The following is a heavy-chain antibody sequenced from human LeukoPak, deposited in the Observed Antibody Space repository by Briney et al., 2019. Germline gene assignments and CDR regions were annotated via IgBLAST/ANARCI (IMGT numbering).Heavy chain of an antibody. CDR2: ISYSGST. Sequence: KPSETLSLTCTVSGASISGYFWSWIRHPPGNGREWIGYISYSGSTNYNPSLKSRVTISVDTSKNQFSLNLSSVTAADTAVYYCARTYSGSFISDYWGQGTLVTVSS. D-gene: IGHD1-26*01. CDR1: GASISGYF. CDR3: ARTYSGSFISDY. V-gene: IGHV4-59*01. J-gene: IGHJ4*02.